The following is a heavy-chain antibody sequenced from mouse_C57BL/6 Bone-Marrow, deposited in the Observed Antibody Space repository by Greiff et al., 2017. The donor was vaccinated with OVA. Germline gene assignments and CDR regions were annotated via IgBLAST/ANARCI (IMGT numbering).Heavy chain of an antibody. CDR1: GFTFSSYA. CDR2: ISDGGSYT. D-gene: IGHD2-5*01. Sequence: DVQLVESGGGLVKPGGSLKLSCAASGFTFSSYAMSWVRQTPEKRLEWVATISDGGSYTYYPDNVKGRFTISRDNAKNNLYLQMSHLKSEDTAMDYRASTYSNSFAYGGQGTLVTVSA. J-gene: IGHJ3*01. CDR3: ASTYSNSFAY. V-gene: IGHV5-4*01.